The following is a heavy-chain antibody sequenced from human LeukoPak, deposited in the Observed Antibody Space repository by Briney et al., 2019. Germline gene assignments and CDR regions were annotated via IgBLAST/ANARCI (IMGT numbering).Heavy chain of an antibody. CDR2: INPNSGGT. V-gene: IGHV1-2*06. D-gene: IGHD3-22*01. J-gene: IGHJ4*02. CDR3: ARGYYDSSGYYSIDY. Sequence: ASVKVSCKASGGSFSSYAINWVRQAPGQGLEWMGRINPNSGGTNYVQKFQGRVTMTRDTSITTAYMELSRLRSDDTAVYYCARGYYDSSGYYSIDYWGQGTLVTVSS. CDR1: GGSFSSYA.